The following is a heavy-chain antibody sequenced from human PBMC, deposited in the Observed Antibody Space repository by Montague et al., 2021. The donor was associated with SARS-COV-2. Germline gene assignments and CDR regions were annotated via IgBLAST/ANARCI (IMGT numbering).Heavy chain of an antibody. CDR2: INHSGST. CDR1: GGSFSGYY. V-gene: IGHV4-34*01. J-gene: IGHJ6*02. D-gene: IGHD3-3*01. Sequence: SETLSLTCAVYGGSFSGYYWSWIRQPPGEGREWIGEINHSGSTNXNTSLKSVVTISVDTSQKQCSLKLSAVTAADTAVCDCARGPGVVIMLAIYYSYGMDDWGQGTTVTVSS. CDR3: ARGPGVVIMLAIYYSYGMDD.